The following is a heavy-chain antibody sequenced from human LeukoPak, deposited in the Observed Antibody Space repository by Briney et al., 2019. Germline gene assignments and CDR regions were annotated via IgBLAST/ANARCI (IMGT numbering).Heavy chain of an antibody. CDR2: ISSSSSYI. CDR1: GFTFSNYA. J-gene: IGHJ4*02. Sequence: GGSLRLSCVVSGFTFSNYAVNWVRQAPGKGLEWVSFISSSSSYIYYADSVKGRFTISRDNAKNSLYLQMNSLRAEDTAVYYCARSHYDSSGYPNFDYWGQGTLVTVSS. CDR3: ARSHYDSSGYPNFDY. D-gene: IGHD3-22*01. V-gene: IGHV3-21*01.